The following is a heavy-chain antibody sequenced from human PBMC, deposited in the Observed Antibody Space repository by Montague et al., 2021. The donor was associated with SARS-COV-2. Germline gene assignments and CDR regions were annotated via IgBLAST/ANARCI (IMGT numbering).Heavy chain of an antibody. CDR2: VYTRGST. Sequence: TLSLTCTVSGVSISSGTYYWSWIRQPAGKGLEWIGSVYTRGSTTYNPSLESRATLSVDTSKNQFSLKLRSVTAADTAVYFCATTELSGESWFDPWGQGTLVAVSS. CDR1: GVSISSGTYY. CDR3: ATTELSGESWFDP. J-gene: IGHJ5*02. D-gene: IGHD7-27*01. V-gene: IGHV4-61*02.